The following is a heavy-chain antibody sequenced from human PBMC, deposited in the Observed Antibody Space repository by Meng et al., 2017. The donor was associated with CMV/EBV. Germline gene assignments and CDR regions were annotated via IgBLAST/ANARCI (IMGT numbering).Heavy chain of an antibody. V-gene: IGHV3-30*02. CDR2: IRQDGTTK. J-gene: IGHJ4*02. CDR3: AKDLLLFGGSNAYFDH. Sequence: GESLKISCAASGFTFDNYGMHWVRQTPGKGLEWVAFIRQDGTTKFYGDSVKGRCTISRDHSKNTVYLQMNSLRPEETAIYYCAKDLLLFGGSNAYFDHWGQGTLVTVSS. D-gene: IGHD3-16*01. CDR1: GFTFDNYG.